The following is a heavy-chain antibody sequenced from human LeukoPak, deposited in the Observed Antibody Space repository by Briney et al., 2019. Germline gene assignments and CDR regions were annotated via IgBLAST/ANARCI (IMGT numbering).Heavy chain of an antibody. J-gene: IGHJ5*02. Sequence: PGGSLRLSCAASGFTFSSYAMHWVRQAPGKGLEWVAVISYDGSNKYYADSVKGRFTISRDNSKNTLYLQMNSLRAEDTAVYYCAREDGLRMTIFSWFDPWGQGTLVTVSS. CDR1: GFTFSSYA. CDR3: AREDGLRMTIFSWFDP. CDR2: ISYDGSNK. V-gene: IGHV3-30*04. D-gene: IGHD3-3*01.